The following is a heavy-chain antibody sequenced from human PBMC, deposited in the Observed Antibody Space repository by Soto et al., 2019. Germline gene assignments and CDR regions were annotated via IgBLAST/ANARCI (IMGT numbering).Heavy chain of an antibody. CDR1: GFTFSNYA. D-gene: IGHD3-3*01. Sequence: QVQLVESGGGVVQPGRSLRLSCAPSGFTFSNYAMHWVRQAPGKGLEWVAVISYDGSNKYYADSVKGRFTISRDNSKNTLYLQMTSVRAEDTAVYYCARDKRDLRFLEWSYYFDYWGQGTLVTVSS. CDR2: ISYDGSNK. V-gene: IGHV3-30-3*01. J-gene: IGHJ4*02. CDR3: ARDKRDLRFLEWSYYFDY.